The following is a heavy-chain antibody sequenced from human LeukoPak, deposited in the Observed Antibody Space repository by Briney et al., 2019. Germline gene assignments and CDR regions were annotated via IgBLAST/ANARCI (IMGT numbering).Heavy chain of an antibody. J-gene: IGHJ5*02. Sequence: GGSLRLSCAASGFTFSSYGMHWVRQAPGKGLEWMAFIRYDGSNKYYADSVKGRFTISRDNSKNTLYLQMNSLRAEDTAVYYCARAGSGRSPDWFDPWGQGTLVTVSS. CDR2: IRYDGSNK. D-gene: IGHD1-26*01. CDR3: ARAGSGRSPDWFDP. CDR1: GFTFSSYG. V-gene: IGHV3-30*02.